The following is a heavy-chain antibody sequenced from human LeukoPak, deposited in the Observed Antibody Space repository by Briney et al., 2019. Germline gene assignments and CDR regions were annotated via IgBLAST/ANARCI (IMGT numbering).Heavy chain of an antibody. CDR2: INPNSGGT. J-gene: IGHJ6*02. V-gene: IGHV1-2*02. CDR3: ATSGVRFLEWLLPNTYYYYYGMDV. CDR1: GYTFTGYY. Sequence: ASVKVSCKASGYTFTGYYMHWVRQAPGQGLEWMGWINPNSGGTNYAQKFQGRVTMTRDTSISTAYMELSRLRSDDTAAYYCATSGVRFLEWLLPNTYYYYYGMDVWGQGTTVTVSS. D-gene: IGHD3-3*01.